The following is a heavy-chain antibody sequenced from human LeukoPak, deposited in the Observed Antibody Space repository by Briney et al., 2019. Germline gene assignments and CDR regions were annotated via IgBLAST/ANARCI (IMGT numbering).Heavy chain of an antibody. CDR1: GGSFSGYY. Sequence: PSETLSLTCAVYGGSFSGYYWSWIRQPPGKGLEWIGEINHSGSTNYNPSLKSRVTISVDTSKNQFSLKLSSVTAADTAVYYCARQVVPAARHGNDWFDPWGQGTLVTVSS. CDR2: INHSGST. CDR3: ARQVVPAARHGNDWFDP. V-gene: IGHV4-34*01. J-gene: IGHJ5*02. D-gene: IGHD2-2*01.